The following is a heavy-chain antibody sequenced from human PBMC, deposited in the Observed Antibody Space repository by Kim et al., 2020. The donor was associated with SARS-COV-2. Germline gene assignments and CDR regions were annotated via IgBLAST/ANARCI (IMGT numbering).Heavy chain of an antibody. CDR3: ARVQTFDY. J-gene: IGHJ4*02. Sequence: GGSLRLSCAASGFTFSSYAMHWVRQAPGKGLEWVAVISYDGSNKYYADSVKGRFTISRDNSKNTLYLQMNSLRAEDTAVYYCARVQTFDYWGQGTLVTVSS. CDR1: GFTFSSYA. V-gene: IGHV3-30*04. CDR2: ISYDGSNK.